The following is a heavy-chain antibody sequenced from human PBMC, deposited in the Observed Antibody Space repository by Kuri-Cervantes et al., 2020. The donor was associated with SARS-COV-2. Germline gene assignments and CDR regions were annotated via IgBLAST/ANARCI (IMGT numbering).Heavy chain of an antibody. Sequence: SVKVSCKTSGYTFRNYFISWVRQAPGQGLEWMGGIIPIFGTANYAQKFQGRVTITADKSTSTAYMELSSLRSEDTAVYYCAREGAGTLYTSRYYGMDVWGQGTTVTVSS. D-gene: IGHD3-10*01. CDR2: IIPIFGTA. J-gene: IGHJ6*02. V-gene: IGHV1-69*06. CDR1: GYTFRNYF. CDR3: AREGAGTLYTSRYYGMDV.